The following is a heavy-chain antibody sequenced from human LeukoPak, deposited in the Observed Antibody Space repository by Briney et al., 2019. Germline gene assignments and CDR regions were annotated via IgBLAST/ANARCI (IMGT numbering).Heavy chain of an antibody. J-gene: IGHJ4*02. CDR1: GFTFSSYA. V-gene: IGHV3-23*01. Sequence: SGGSLRLSCAASGFTFSSYAMSWVRQAPGKGLEWVSAISGSGGSTYYADSVKGRFTISRDNSNNTLYLQMNSLRVEDTAVYYCAKDRDSSAWYSDSWGQGTLVTVSS. D-gene: IGHD3-22*01. CDR3: AKDRDSSAWYSDS. CDR2: ISGSGGST.